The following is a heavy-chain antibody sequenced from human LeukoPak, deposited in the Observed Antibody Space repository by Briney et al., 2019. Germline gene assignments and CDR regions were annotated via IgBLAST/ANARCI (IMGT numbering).Heavy chain of an antibody. V-gene: IGHV3-23*01. CDR1: GFTFTSYA. CDR2: ISGTGTSN. CDR3: AKIKDGTTFDY. J-gene: IGHJ4*02. D-gene: IGHD1-1*01. Sequence: GGSLRLSCAASGFTFTSYAMSWVRQAPGKGLEWVSGISGTGTSNYYADSVKGRFTISRDNSKNTLYLRMNSLRAEDTAVYYCAKIKDGTTFDYWGQGTLVTVSS.